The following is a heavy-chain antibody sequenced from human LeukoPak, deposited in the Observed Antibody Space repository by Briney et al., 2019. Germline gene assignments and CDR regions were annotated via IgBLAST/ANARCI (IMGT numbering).Heavy chain of an antibody. J-gene: IGHJ4*02. CDR1: GFTFDDYA. CDR3: AKDTSRRDGYNFDY. V-gene: IGHV3-43*02. D-gene: IGHD5-24*01. CDR2: ISGDGGST. Sequence: PGGSLRLSCAASGFTFDDYAMHWVRQAPGKGLECVSLISGDGGSTYYADSVKGRFTISRDNSKNSLYLQMNSLRTEDTALYYCAKDTSRRDGYNFDYWGQGTLVTVSS.